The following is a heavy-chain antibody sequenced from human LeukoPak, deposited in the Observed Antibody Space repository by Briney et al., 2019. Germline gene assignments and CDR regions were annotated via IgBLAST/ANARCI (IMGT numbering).Heavy chain of an antibody. D-gene: IGHD6-19*01. Sequence: WVRQAPGQWLEWIGSIYYSGSTYYNPSLKSRVTISVDTSKNQFSLKLSSVTAADTAVYYCARDGGYSSGWYPSWGQGTLVTVSS. CDR3: ARDGGYSSGWYPS. V-gene: IGHV4-39*07. J-gene: IGHJ4*02. CDR2: IYYSGST.